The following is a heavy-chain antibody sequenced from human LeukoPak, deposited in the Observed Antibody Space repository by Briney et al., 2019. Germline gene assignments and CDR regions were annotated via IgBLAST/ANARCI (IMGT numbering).Heavy chain of an antibody. CDR3: ARAKIDYVWGSYRYRGFDY. CDR1: GGSISSYY. J-gene: IGHJ4*02. Sequence: SETLSLTCTVSGGSISSYYWSWIRQPPGKGLEWIGYIYYSGSTNYNPSLKSRATISVDTSKNQFSLKLSSVTAADTAVYYCARAKIDYVWGSYRYRGFDYWGQGTLVTVSS. V-gene: IGHV4-59*01. D-gene: IGHD3-16*02. CDR2: IYYSGST.